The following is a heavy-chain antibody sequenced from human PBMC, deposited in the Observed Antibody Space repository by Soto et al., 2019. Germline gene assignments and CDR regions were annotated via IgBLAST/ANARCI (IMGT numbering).Heavy chain of an antibody. CDR1: GFTFSTYA. CDR2: ISSSGGST. CDR3: AKYGRQEPTTHYYGMDV. D-gene: IGHD1-7*01. Sequence: GGSLRLSCAASGFTFSTYAMTWVRQAPGRGLEWVSTISSSGGSTYYADFVKGRFTISRDNSKSTLYLQMSSLRAGDAALYYCAKYGRQEPTTHYYGMDVWGQGTTVTVSS. V-gene: IGHV3-23*01. J-gene: IGHJ6*02.